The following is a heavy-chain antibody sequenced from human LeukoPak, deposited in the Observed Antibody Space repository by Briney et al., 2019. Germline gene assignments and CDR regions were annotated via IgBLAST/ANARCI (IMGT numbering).Heavy chain of an antibody. CDR2: ISSSSSTI. CDR3: ARGGALRFPVWYFDY. D-gene: IGHD3-3*01. Sequence: GGSLRLSCAASGFTFSSYSMNWVRQAPGKGLEWVSYISSSSSTIYYADSVKGRFTISRDNAKNSLYLQMNSLRAEDTAVYYCARGGALRFPVWYFDYWGQGTLVTVSS. V-gene: IGHV3-48*04. J-gene: IGHJ4*02. CDR1: GFTFSSYS.